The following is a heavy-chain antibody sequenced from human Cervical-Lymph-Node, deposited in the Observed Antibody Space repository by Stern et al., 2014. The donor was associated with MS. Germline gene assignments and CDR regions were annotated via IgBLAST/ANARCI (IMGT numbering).Heavy chain of an antibody. CDR3: VRVKSGNYFDH. CDR1: GFIFSSHV. Sequence: QDQLVQSGGGVVQPGRSLRLSCAASGFIFSSHVMHWVRQAPGKGLESVAGIWHDETNEQYADSVKGRFTISRDNSKNTLFLQMNSLRVEDTALYYCVRVKSGNYFDHWGQGTLVTVS. V-gene: IGHV3-33*01. D-gene: IGHD1-26*01. CDR2: IWHDETNE. J-gene: IGHJ4*02.